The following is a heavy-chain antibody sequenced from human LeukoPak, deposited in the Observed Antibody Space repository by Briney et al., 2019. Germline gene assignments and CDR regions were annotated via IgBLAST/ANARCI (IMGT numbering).Heavy chain of an antibody. CDR3: AKGPLGYCGGGTCYVSD. J-gene: IGHJ4*02. V-gene: IGHV3-23*01. Sequence: GGCLRLSCAGSGFTFSSYAMSWVRQAPGKGLEWVSAVSGNGFSTYSADSVRGRFTISRDNSKTTLYLQMNSLSAEDTAVYYCAKGPLGYCGGGTCYVSDWGQGTLVIVSS. CDR1: GFTFSSYA. D-gene: IGHD2-15*01. CDR2: VSGNGFST.